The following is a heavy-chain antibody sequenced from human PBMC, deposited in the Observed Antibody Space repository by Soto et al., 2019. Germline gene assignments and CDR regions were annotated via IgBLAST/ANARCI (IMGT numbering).Heavy chain of an antibody. CDR2: INSGGRT. D-gene: IGHD4-17*01. V-gene: IGHV3-23*01. Sequence: EVQLLESGGDLVQPGGSLRLSCAASGFTFSSYTMTWVRQAPGKGLEWVSGINSGGRTYYADSVKGRFTISRDDSKNTLYLQIISLRAEDTSVYYCAQDLRPDGVWDFDYWGQGTLVTVSS. J-gene: IGHJ4*02. CDR1: GFTFSSYT. CDR3: AQDLRPDGVWDFDY.